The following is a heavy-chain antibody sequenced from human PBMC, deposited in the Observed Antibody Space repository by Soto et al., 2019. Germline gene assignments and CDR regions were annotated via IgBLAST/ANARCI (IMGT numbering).Heavy chain of an antibody. CDR2: IIPIFGTA. V-gene: IGHV1-69*01. J-gene: IGHJ4*02. Sequence: QVPLVQSGAEVKKPGSSVKVSCKASGGTFSSYAISWVRQAPGQGLEWMGGIIPIFGTANYAQKFQGRVTITADESTSTAYMELSSLRSEDTAVYYCARTVYSGSYSRRRPFDYWGQGTLVTVSS. CDR1: GGTFSSYA. CDR3: ARTVYSGSYSRRRPFDY. D-gene: IGHD1-26*01.